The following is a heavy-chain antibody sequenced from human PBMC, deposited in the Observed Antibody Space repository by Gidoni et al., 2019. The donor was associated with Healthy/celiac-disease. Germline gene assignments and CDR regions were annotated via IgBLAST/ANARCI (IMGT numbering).Heavy chain of an antibody. CDR2: ITWNGGST. J-gene: IGHJ6*02. V-gene: IGHV3-20*01. Sequence: EVQLVESGGGVVRPGGSLRRSCAASGFTFDDYGMRWGRQAPGKGLEGVSGITWNGGSTGYADSVKGRFTISRDNAKNSLYLQMNSLRDEDTALYHCAREISGSYHYGMDVWGQGTTVTVSS. CDR1: GFTFDDYG. CDR3: AREISGSYHYGMDV. D-gene: IGHD1-26*01.